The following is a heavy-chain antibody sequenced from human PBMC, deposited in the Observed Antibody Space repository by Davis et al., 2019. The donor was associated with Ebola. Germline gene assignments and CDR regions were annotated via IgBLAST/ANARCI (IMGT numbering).Heavy chain of an antibody. J-gene: IGHJ4*02. CDR3: ARGIPDYDFWSGYYSDY. V-gene: IGHV1-18*01. Sequence: ASVKVSCKASGGTFSSYAISWVRQAPGQGLEWMGWISAYKGNTNYAQKLQGRVTMTTDTSTSTAYMELRSLRSDDTAVYYCARGIPDYDFWSGYYSDYWGQGTLVTVSS. D-gene: IGHD3-3*01. CDR2: ISAYKGNT. CDR1: GGTFSSYA.